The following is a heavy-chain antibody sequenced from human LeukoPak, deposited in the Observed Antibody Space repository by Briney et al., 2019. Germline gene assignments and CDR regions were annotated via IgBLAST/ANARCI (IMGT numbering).Heavy chain of an antibody. CDR3: VRAHYVDYAYTFDY. J-gene: IGHJ4*02. Sequence: PGRSLRLSCAASGFIFSSYGMHWVRQAPGKGLEWVAVIWYDGSNKYYADSVKGRFTISRDNSKNTLYLQMNSLRDEDTAVYFCVRAHYVDYAYTFDYWGQGTLVTVSS. D-gene: IGHD3-16*01. CDR2: IWYDGSNK. V-gene: IGHV3-33*01. CDR1: GFIFSSYG.